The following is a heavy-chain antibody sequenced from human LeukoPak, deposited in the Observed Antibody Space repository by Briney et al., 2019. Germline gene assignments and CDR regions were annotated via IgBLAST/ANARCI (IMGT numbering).Heavy chain of an antibody. CDR1: GGSISSYY. D-gene: IGHD3-3*01. J-gene: IGHJ6*03. CDR2: IYYTGSA. Sequence: SETLSLTCTVSGGSISSYYWSWIRQPPGKGLEWIGYIYYTGSADYNPSLKSRVTISVDTSKNQFSLKLSSVTAAGTAVYYCAKYYDFWSGYYYMDVWGKGTTVTVSS. CDR3: AKYYDFWSGYYYMDV. V-gene: IGHV4-59*01.